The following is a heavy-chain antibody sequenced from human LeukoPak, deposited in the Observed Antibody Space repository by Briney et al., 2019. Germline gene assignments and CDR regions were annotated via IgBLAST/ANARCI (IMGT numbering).Heavy chain of an antibody. J-gene: IGHJ4*02. Sequence: SETLSLTCSVSDGSINSYYWNWIRQPPGQGLEWMGYIYPTGSADYNPSLKSRVTLSIDTSKNQFSLKVRFVTAADTAVYYCARDGAAVVGTGVDYWGQGTLVTVSS. CDR3: ARDGAAVVGTGVDY. CDR2: IYPTGSA. V-gene: IGHV4-59*01. CDR1: DGSINSYY. D-gene: IGHD6-19*01.